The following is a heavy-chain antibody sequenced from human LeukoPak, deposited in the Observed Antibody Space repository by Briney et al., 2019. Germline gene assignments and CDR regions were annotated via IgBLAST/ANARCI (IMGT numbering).Heavy chain of an antibody. Sequence: SETLSLTCAVYGGSFSGYYWSWIRQPPGKGLEWIGEINHSGSTNYNPSLKSRVTISVDTSKNQFSLKLSSVTAADTAVYYCARGRRGHSGSCYNLGPYYFDYWGQGTLVTVSS. J-gene: IGHJ4*02. CDR1: GGSFSGYY. CDR2: INHSGST. CDR3: ARGRRGHSGSCYNLGPYYFDY. D-gene: IGHD3-10*01. V-gene: IGHV4-34*01.